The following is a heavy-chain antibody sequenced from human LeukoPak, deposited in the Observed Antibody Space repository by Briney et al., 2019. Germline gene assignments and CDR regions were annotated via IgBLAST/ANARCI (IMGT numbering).Heavy chain of an antibody. D-gene: IGHD3-9*01. CDR2: INPNSGGT. CDR1: GYTFTGYY. Sequence: ASVKVSCKASGYTFTGYYMHWVRQAPGQGLEWMGWINPNSGGTNYAQKFQGWVTMTRDTSISTAYMELSRLRSDDTAVYYCARELRYFDWLLGAFDIWGQGTMVTVSS. J-gene: IGHJ3*02. CDR3: ARELRYFDWLLGAFDI. V-gene: IGHV1-2*04.